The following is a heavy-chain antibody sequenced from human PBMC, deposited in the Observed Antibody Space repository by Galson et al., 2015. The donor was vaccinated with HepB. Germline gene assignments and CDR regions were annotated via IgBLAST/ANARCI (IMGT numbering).Heavy chain of an antibody. CDR2: ISYDGSNK. Sequence: SLRLSCAASGFTFSSYAMHWVRQAPGKGLEWVAVISYDGSNKYYADSVKGRFTISRDNSKNTLYLQMNSLRAEDTAVYYCARGEGVKRRGIAVAGTGPLRYWGQGTLVTVSS. CDR3: ARGEGVKRRGIAVAGTGPLRY. D-gene: IGHD6-19*01. V-gene: IGHV3-30-3*01. CDR1: GFTFSSYA. J-gene: IGHJ4*02.